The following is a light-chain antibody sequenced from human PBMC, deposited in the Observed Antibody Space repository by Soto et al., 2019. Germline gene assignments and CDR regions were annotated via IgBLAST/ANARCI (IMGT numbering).Light chain of an antibody. CDR2: DAS. CDR1: QSISSW. V-gene: IGKV1-5*01. Sequence: DIQMTQSPSTLSASVGDRVTITCRASQSISSWLAWYQQKPGKAPKLLIYDASSLESGVPSRFSGSGSGTEFTLTICSLQPDDFATYYCQQYNNYSWTFGQGTKVEIK. CDR3: QQYNNYSWT. J-gene: IGKJ1*01.